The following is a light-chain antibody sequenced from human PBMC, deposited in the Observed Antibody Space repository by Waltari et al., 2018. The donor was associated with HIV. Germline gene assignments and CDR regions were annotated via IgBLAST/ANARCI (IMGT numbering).Light chain of an antibody. CDR2: QDN. Sequence: SSELTQPPSVSVSPGQTASITCSGDKLGDKYVCWYQQKPGQSPLLVIYQDNMRPSGIPERFSGSNSGNTATLTISGTQAMDEADYYCQAWDSSAVVFGGVTKLTVL. J-gene: IGLJ2*01. CDR1: KLGDKY. CDR3: QAWDSSAVV. V-gene: IGLV3-1*01.